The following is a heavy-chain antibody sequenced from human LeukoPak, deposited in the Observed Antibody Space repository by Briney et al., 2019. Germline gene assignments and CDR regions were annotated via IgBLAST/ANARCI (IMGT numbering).Heavy chain of an antibody. CDR1: GGSISSYY. Sequence: SETLSLTCTVSGGSISSYYWSWIRQPPGKGLEWIGYIYYSGSTNYNPSLKTRVTISLDTSKNQFSLKLSSVTAADTAIYFCARGRGTYYDAFDIWGQGTMVTVSS. J-gene: IGHJ3*02. CDR2: IYYSGST. D-gene: IGHD1-26*01. V-gene: IGHV4-59*01. CDR3: ARGRGTYYDAFDI.